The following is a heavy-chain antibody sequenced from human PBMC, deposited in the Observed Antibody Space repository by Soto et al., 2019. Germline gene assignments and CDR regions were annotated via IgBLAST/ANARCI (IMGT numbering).Heavy chain of an antibody. CDR1: GGTFRSYA. D-gene: IGHD5-12*01. Sequence: SVKVSCKASGGTFRSYAISWVRQAPGQGLEWMGGIIPIFGTANYAQKFQGRVTITADESTSTAYMELSSLRSEDTAVYYCARDQRARSDGYPDPDAFDIWGQGTMVTVSS. V-gene: IGHV1-69*13. CDR3: ARDQRARSDGYPDPDAFDI. CDR2: IIPIFGTA. J-gene: IGHJ3*02.